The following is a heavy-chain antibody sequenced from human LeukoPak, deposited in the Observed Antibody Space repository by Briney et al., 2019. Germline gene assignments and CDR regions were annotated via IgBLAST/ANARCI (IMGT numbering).Heavy chain of an antibody. D-gene: IGHD3-22*01. CDR3: ARAPGWNSGSSGYSDY. Sequence: GGSLRLSCEASGFTFSSYGMNWVRQAPGKGLEWVSCISGGGSYIYYADSVKGRFTISRDNAKNSLFLQMNSLRVEDTAVYYCARAPGWNSGSSGYSDYWGQGTLVTVSS. J-gene: IGHJ4*02. V-gene: IGHV3-21*01. CDR2: ISGGGSYI. CDR1: GFTFSSYG.